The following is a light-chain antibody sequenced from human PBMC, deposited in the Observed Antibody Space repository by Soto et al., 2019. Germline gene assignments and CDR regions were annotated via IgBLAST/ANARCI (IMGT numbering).Light chain of an antibody. J-gene: IGKJ4*01. CDR1: QSVLYSSNNKNY. CDR2: WAS. Sequence: DIVMTQSPDSLAVSLGERATINCKSSQSVLYSSNNKNYLAWYQQKPGQPPKLLIYWASTRESGVPDRFSGSGSGTDFTLTISSLQAEDVAVYYWQQYYTLATFGGGTKVEIK. V-gene: IGKV4-1*01. CDR3: QQYYTLAT.